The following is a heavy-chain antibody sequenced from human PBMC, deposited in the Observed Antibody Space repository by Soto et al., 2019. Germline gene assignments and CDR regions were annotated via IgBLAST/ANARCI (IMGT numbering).Heavy chain of an antibody. V-gene: IGHV4-34*01. CDR1: GGSFSGYY. CDR3: GSSGYYLRYFDY. CDR2: INHSGST. J-gene: IGHJ4*02. Sequence: SETLSLTCAVYGGSFSGYYWRWIRQPPGKGLEWIGEINHSGSTNYNPSLKSRVTISVDTSKNQFSLKLSSVTAADTAVYYCGSSGYYLRYFDYWGQGTLVTVSS. D-gene: IGHD3-22*01.